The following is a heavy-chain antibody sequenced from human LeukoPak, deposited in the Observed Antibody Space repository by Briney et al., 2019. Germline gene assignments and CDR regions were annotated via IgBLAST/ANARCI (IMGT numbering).Heavy chain of an antibody. CDR2: ISGSGNST. J-gene: IGHJ4*02. D-gene: IGHD5/OR15-5a*01. V-gene: IGHV3-23*01. CDR3: AKVLVSLSANLYYFDY. Sequence: PGGSLRLSCAASGLTFSGSAMSWVRQAPGKGLEWVSLISGSGNSTYYADSVKGRFTISRDNSKNTLYLQMNSLRAEDTAVYYCAKVLVSLSANLYYFDYWGQGTLVTVSS. CDR1: GLTFSGSA.